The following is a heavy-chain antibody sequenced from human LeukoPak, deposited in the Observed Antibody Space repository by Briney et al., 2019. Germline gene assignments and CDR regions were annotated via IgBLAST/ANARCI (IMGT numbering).Heavy chain of an antibody. CDR3: ARERGYCSSTSCYSGSDY. D-gene: IGHD2-2*01. V-gene: IGHV1-18*01. CDR1: GYTFTSYG. J-gene: IGHJ4*02. Sequence: ASVKVSCKASGYTFTSYGISWVRQAPGQGLEWMGWISAYNGNTNYAQKLQGRVTMTTDTSTSTAYMELRSLRSDDTAVYYCARERGYCSSTSCYSGSDYWGQGTLVTVSS. CDR2: ISAYNGNT.